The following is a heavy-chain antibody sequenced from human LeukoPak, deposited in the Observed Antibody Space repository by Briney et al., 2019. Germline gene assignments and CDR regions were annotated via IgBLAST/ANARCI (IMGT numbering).Heavy chain of an antibody. J-gene: IGHJ4*02. Sequence: ASVKVSCKASGYTFTGYYMHWVRQAPGQGLEWMGWINPNSGGTNYAQKFQGRVTMTRDTSISTAYMELSRLRSDDTAVYYCARDPGSSGWSSYWGQGTPVTVSS. CDR2: INPNSGGT. V-gene: IGHV1-2*02. D-gene: IGHD6-19*01. CDR1: GYTFTGYY. CDR3: ARDPGSSGWSSY.